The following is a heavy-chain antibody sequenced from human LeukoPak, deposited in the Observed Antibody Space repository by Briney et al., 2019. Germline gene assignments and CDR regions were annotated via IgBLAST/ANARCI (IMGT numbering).Heavy chain of an antibody. D-gene: IGHD3-22*01. CDR3: ARGKRARDSRPLYYFDY. CDR2: INPNSGGT. Sequence: ASVKVSCKASGYTFTGYYMHWVRQAPGQGLEWMGWINPNSGGTNYAQKFQGWVTMTRDTSISTAYMELSRLRSDDTAVYYCARGKRARDSRPLYYFDYWGQGTLVTASS. V-gene: IGHV1-2*04. CDR1: GYTFTGYY. J-gene: IGHJ4*02.